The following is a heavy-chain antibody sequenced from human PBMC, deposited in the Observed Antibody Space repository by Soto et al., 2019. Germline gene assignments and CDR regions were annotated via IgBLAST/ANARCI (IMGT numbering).Heavy chain of an antibody. Sequence: ASVKVSCKASGDTFTRYSIHCMRLVPGQGLEWMGLINPSAGSTSNAQKFQGRVTMNRDTATSTVYMELSSLRSEDTALYYCASARIGVVGNYFDYWGQGTQVTVSS. CDR3: ASARIGVVGNYFDY. V-gene: IGHV1-46*01. CDR2: INPSAGST. J-gene: IGHJ4*02. D-gene: IGHD6-19*01. CDR1: GDTFTRYS.